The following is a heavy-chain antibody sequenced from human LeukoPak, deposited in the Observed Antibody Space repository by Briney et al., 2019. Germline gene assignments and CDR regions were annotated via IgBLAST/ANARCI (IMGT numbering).Heavy chain of an antibody. J-gene: IGHJ4*02. V-gene: IGHV3-11*01. D-gene: IGHD3-22*01. CDR3: ARADDSSGYEYYFDY. CDR1: GFTFSDYY. CDR2: ISSSGSTI. Sequence: GGSLRLSCAASGFTFSDYYMSWIRQAPGKGLEWVSYISSSGSTIYYADSVKGRFTISRDNAKNSLYLQMNSLRAEDMAVYYCARADDSSGYEYYFDYWGQGTLVTVSS.